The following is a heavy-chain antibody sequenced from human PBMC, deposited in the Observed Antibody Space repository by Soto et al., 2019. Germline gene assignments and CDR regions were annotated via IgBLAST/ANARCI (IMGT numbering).Heavy chain of an antibody. V-gene: IGHV3-64*01. CDR3: ARDKALGYNSGWYSAFDI. J-gene: IGHJ3*02. D-gene: IGHD6-19*01. CDR1: GFTFSSYA. Sequence: GGSLRLSCAASGFTFSSYAMHWVRQAPGKGLEYVSVISSNGGSTSYANSVKGRFTISRDNSKNTLYLQMGSLRADDMAVYYCARDKALGYNSGWYSAFDIWGQGTMVTV. CDR2: ISSNGGST.